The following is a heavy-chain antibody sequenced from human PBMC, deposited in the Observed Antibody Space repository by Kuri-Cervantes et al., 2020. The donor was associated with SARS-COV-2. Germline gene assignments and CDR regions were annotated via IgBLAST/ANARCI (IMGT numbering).Heavy chain of an antibody. CDR1: GGSISRGSYY. Sequence: SETLSLTCTPSGGSISRGSYYWTWIRQPAGKGLEWMGRVQTSGSTNYNPSLESRLTISIDTSKNQFSLKLRSVTAADTALYYCVRDRGGLLDFWGQGTLVTVSS. D-gene: IGHD3-16*01. CDR2: VQTSGST. V-gene: IGHV4-61*02. J-gene: IGHJ4*02. CDR3: VRDRGGLLDF.